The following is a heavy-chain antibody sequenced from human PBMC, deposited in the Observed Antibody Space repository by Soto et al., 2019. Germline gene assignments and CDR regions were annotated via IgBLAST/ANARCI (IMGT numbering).Heavy chain of an antibody. D-gene: IGHD5-18*01. Sequence: SETLSLTCAVYGGSFSSYHWIWIRQTPGKGLEWIGEINHLTTTNYNPSLKSRVIISLDTPKNQFSLKLSSVTAADTAVYYCARGYDTALAPIFWGQGILVTVSS. J-gene: IGHJ4*02. CDR1: GGSFSSYH. CDR3: ARGYDTALAPIF. V-gene: IGHV4-34*01. CDR2: INHLTTT.